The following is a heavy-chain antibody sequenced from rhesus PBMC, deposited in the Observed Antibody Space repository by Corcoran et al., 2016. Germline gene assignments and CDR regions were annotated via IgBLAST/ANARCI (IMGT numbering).Heavy chain of an antibody. CDR1: GGSISSNY. CDR3: ARWGVGTGVFDY. Sequence: QLQLQESGPGLVKPSETLSLTCAVSGGSISSNYWSWIRQPPGKGLEWIGRISGRGGSTDYTPPLKGRVTISPASSKRQFSLKLSSVTAADTAGYYCARWGVGTGVFDYWGQGGLVTVSS. J-gene: IGHJ4*01. D-gene: IGHD5-24*01. CDR2: ISGRGGST. V-gene: IGHV4-173*01.